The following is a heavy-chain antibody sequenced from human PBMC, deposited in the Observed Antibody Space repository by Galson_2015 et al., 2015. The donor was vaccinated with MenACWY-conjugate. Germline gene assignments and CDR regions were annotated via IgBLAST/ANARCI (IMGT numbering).Heavy chain of an antibody. CDR3: ARHLYGGGECYFCYFDY. CDR2: ISYSGDT. V-gene: IGHV4-59*08. CDR1: GGSISGYY. D-gene: IGHD2-21*01. Sequence: SETLSLTCTVSGGSISGYYWSWIRQSPGKGLEWLGYISYSGDTNYNPSLKSRVAISVDTSTNRFSLSLSSVTAADTAMYHCARHLYGGGECYFCYFDYWGQGTLVTVSS. J-gene: IGHJ4*02.